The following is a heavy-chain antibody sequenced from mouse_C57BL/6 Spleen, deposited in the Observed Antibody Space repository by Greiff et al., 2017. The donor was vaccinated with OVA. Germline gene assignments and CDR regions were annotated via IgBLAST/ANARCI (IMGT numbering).Heavy chain of an antibody. Sequence: EVKLMESGGGLVKPGGSLKLSCAASGFTFSDYGMHWVRQAPEKGLAWVAYISSGSSTLYYADTVKGRFTISRDNAKNTLFLQMTSLRSEDTAMYYCARRGYYDYDDGWYCDVWGTGTTVTVSS. CDR3: ARRGYYDYDDGWYCDV. CDR1: GFTFSDYG. CDR2: ISSGSSTL. J-gene: IGHJ1*03. D-gene: IGHD2-4*01. V-gene: IGHV5-17*01.